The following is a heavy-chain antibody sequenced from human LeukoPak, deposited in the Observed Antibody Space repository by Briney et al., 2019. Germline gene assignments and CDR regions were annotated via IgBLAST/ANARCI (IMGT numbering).Heavy chain of an antibody. D-gene: IGHD3-10*01. CDR3: VRQDYYGSGNYYLTVS. CDR2: IYYSGST. V-gene: IGHV4-39*01. Sequence: PSETLSLTCTVSGGSISSSSYYWGWIRQPPGKGLEWIGSIYYSGSTYYNPSLKSRVTISVDTSKNQFSLKLSSVTAADTAVYYCVRQDYYGSGNYYLTVSWGQGTLVTVSS. J-gene: IGHJ5*02. CDR1: GGSISSSSYY.